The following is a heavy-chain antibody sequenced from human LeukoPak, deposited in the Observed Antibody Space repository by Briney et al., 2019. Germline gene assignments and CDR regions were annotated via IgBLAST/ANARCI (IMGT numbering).Heavy chain of an antibody. V-gene: IGHV3-30*04. CDR2: ISYDGSNN. CDR1: GFTFSSYA. CDR3: ARVSSSWYTGAFDI. D-gene: IGHD6-13*01. J-gene: IGHJ3*02. Sequence: GRSLRLSCAASGFTFSSYAMHWVRQAPGKGLEWVAVISYDGSNNYYADSVKGRFTISRDNSKNTLYLQMNSLRAEDTAVYYCARVSSSWYTGAFDIWGQGTMVTVSS.